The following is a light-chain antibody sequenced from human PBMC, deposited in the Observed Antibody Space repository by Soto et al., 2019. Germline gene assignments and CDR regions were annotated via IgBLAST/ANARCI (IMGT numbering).Light chain of an antibody. CDR1: QSVSSNY. CDR2: GAS. Sequence: EIVLTQSPGILSLSPGERATLSCRASQSVSSNYLAWYQQRPGQGPRLLIFGASYRATGIPDRFSGSGSGTDFTLTISRLEPEDFAVYYCQHYGSSPPEFTFGPGTKLDIK. J-gene: IGKJ3*01. V-gene: IGKV3-20*01. CDR3: QHYGSSPPEFT.